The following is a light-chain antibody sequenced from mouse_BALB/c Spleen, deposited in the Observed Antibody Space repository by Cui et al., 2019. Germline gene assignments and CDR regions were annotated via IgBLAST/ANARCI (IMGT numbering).Light chain of an antibody. J-gene: IGKJ1*01. CDR3: QQWSSNPRT. Sequence: QIVLTQSSALMSASPGEKVTMTCSASSSVSYMYWYQQKPRSSPKPCIYLTSNLGSGVPARFSGNWSGTSYSLTISSMEAEDSATYYCQQWSSNPRTFGGGTKLEIK. CDR1: SSVSY. V-gene: IGKV4-68*01. CDR2: LTS.